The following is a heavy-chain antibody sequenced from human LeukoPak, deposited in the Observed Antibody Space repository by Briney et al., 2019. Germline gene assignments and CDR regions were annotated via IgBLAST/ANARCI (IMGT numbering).Heavy chain of an antibody. J-gene: IGHJ4*02. CDR2: INPNDGDT. CDR1: GYTFTDYY. D-gene: IGHD2-2*01. Sequence: ASVKVSCKASGYTFTDYYMHWVRQAPGQGFEWTGWINPNDGDTNYAQKFQGRVTMTRDTSISTAQMEVSRLRSDDTAVYYCARANFLYCSSSTCLFDYWGQGTLVTVSS. CDR3: ARANFLYCSSSTCLFDY. V-gene: IGHV1-2*02.